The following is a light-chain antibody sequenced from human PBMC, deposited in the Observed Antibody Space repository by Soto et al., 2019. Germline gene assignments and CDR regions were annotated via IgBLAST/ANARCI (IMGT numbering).Light chain of an antibody. CDR2: CGS. Sequence: DIAMTQSPLSLPVTPGEPASISCRSSHSLLHSNGYNYLDWYLQKPGQSPQLLIYCGSNRASGVPDRFSGSGSGIDFTLKISRVEAEDFGVYYCMQALQTPLTFGQGTKVDIK. CDR3: MQALQTPLT. CDR1: HSLLHSNGYNY. J-gene: IGKJ1*01. V-gene: IGKV2-28*01.